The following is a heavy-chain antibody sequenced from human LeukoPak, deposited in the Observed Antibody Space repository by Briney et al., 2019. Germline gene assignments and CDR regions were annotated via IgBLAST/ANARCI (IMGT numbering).Heavy chain of an antibody. CDR2: ISYDGSNK. CDR3: ARAGDSSGYITHFDY. J-gene: IGHJ4*02. Sequence: GGSLRLSCAASGFTFSSYAMHWVRQAPGKGLEWVAVISYDGSNKYYADSVKGRFTISRDNSKNTLYLQMNSLRAEDTAVYYCARAGDSSGYITHFDYWGQGTLVTVSS. D-gene: IGHD3-22*01. V-gene: IGHV3-30*01. CDR1: GFTFSSYA.